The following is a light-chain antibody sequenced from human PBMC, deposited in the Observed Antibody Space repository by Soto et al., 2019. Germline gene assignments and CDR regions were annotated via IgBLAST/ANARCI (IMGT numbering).Light chain of an antibody. V-gene: IGLV2-14*01. J-gene: IGLJ6*01. Sequence: QSALPQPASVSGSPGRSIPVSCTGTSSDVGGYNYVSWYQPHPGKAPKLMIYEVSNRPSGVSNRFSGSKSGNTASLTISGLQAEDEGDYYCSSYPRSSTLGDVFGTGTQLTVL. CDR2: EVS. CDR3: SSYPRSSTLGDV. CDR1: SSDVGGYNY.